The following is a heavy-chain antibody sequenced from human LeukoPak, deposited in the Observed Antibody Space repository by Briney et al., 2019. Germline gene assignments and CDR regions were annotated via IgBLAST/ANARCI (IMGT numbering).Heavy chain of an antibody. Sequence: MSSETLSLTCTVAGGSISGFYWGWIRQAPGKGLEWIGYIYYSGSTDYNPSLKSRVTMSLDTSKNQFSLKLSSVTAADTAVYYCARAVISFGAAVAKGFDCWGQGTLVTVSS. CDR2: IYYSGST. V-gene: IGHV4-59*01. J-gene: IGHJ4*02. D-gene: IGHD3-16*01. CDR3: ARAVISFGAAVAKGFDC. CDR1: GGSISGFY.